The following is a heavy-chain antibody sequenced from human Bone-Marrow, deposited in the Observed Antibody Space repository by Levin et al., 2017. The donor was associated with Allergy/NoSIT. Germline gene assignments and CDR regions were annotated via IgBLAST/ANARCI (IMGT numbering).Heavy chain of an antibody. CDR2: ITTRGDTM. Sequence: PWGSLRLSCAASGFTFSDYYMSWIRQAPGKGLEWLSYITTRGDTMYYADSVKGRFTIFRDNARNSLYLQMNSLRVEDTAVYYCARDVANYYDSSGYYYGRWFDPWGQGTLVTVSS. CDR3: ARDVANYYDSSGYYYGRWFDP. V-gene: IGHV3-11*01. J-gene: IGHJ5*02. CDR1: GFTFSDYY. D-gene: IGHD3-22*01.